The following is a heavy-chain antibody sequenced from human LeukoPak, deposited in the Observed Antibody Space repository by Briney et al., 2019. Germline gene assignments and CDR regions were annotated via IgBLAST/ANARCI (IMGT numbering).Heavy chain of an antibody. V-gene: IGHV1-2*02. D-gene: IGHD3-3*01. J-gene: IGHJ4*02. Sequence: GASVKVSCKASGYTFTGYYMHWVRQAPGQGLEWMGWINPNSGGTNYAQKFQGRVTMTRDTSISTAYMELSRLRSDDTAVYYCARDRVNLHDYDFWSGSKWGAFDYWGQGTLVTVSS. CDR1: GYTFTGYY. CDR3: ARDRVNLHDYDFWSGSKWGAFDY. CDR2: INPNSGGT.